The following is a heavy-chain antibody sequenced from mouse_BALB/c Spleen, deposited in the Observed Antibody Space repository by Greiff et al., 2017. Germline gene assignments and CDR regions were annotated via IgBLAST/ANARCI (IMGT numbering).Heavy chain of an antibody. CDR1: GYSITSGYY. CDR3: ARYDYDGEGFGY. V-gene: IGHV3-6*02. J-gene: IGHJ3*01. CDR2: ISYDGSN. D-gene: IGHD2-4*01. Sequence: EVQLQQSGPGLVKPSQSLSLTCSVTGYSITSGYYWNWIRQFPGNQLEWMGYISYDGSNNYNPSLKNRISITRDTSKNQFFLKLNSVTTEDTATYYCARYDYDGEGFGYWGQGTLVTVSA.